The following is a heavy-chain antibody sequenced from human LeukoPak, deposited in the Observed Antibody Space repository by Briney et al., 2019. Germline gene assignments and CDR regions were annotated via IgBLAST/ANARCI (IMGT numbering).Heavy chain of an antibody. J-gene: IGHJ6*02. CDR1: GYTFTSYG. V-gene: IGHV1-18*01. Sequence: ASVKVSCKASGYTFTSYGISWARQAPGQGLEWMGWISAYNGNTNYAQELQGRVTMTTDTSTSTAYMELRSLRSDDTAVYYCARDVKITSGDYYGMDVWGQGTTVTVSS. D-gene: IGHD3-16*01. CDR3: ARDVKITSGDYYGMDV. CDR2: ISAYNGNT.